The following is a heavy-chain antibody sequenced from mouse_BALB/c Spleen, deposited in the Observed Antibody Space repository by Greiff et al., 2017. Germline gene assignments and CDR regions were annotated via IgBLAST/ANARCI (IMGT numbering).Heavy chain of an antibody. V-gene: IGHV5-12-2*01. D-gene: IGHD2-4*01. J-gene: IGHJ3*01. Sequence: VQLKESGGGLVQPGGSLKLSCAASGFTFSSYTMSWVRQTPEKRLEWVAYISNGGGSTYYPDTVKGRFTISRDNAKNTLYLQMSSLKSEDTAMYYCARNYDWFAYWGQGTLVTVSA. CDR1: GFTFSSYT. CDR2: ISNGGGST. CDR3: ARNYDWFAY.